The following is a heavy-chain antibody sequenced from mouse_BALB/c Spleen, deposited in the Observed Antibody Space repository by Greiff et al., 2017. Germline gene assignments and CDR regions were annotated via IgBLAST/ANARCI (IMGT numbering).Heavy chain of an antibody. J-gene: IGHJ3*01. D-gene: IGHD1-2*01. CDR2: IWGGGST. CDR3: ARNGGSLLRSFAY. Sequence: QVQLKESGPGLVAPSQSLSITCSVSGFSLSRYSVHWVRQPPGKGLEWLGMIWGGGSTDYNSALKSRLSISKDNSKSQVFLKMNSLQTDDTAMYYCARNGGSLLRSFAYWGQGTLVTVSA. V-gene: IGHV2-6-4*01. CDR1: GFSLSRYS.